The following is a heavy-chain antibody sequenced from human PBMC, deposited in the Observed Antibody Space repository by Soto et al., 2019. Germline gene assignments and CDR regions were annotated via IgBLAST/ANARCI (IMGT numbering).Heavy chain of an antibody. CDR3: ARAGPGQHHYDH. V-gene: IGHV4-31*03. CDR1: GGSISSGGYY. D-gene: IGHD2-21*01. Sequence: LSLTCTVSGGSISSGGYYWSWIRQHPGKGLEWIGYIYYSGSTYYNPSLKSRVTISVDTSKNQFSLKLSSVTAADTAVYYCARAGPGQHHYDHWGQRTLVTVSS. CDR2: IYYSGST. J-gene: IGHJ4*02.